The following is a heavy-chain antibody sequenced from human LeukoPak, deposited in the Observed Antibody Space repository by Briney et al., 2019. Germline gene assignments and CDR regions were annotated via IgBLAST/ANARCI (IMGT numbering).Heavy chain of an antibody. J-gene: IGHJ4*02. CDR3: ASGYSSSWEGVDY. D-gene: IGHD6-13*01. V-gene: IGHV3-7*01. CDR1: GFTFSSYW. CDR2: IKQDGSEK. Sequence: PGGSLRLSCAASGFTFSSYWMSWVRQAPGKGLEWVANIKQDGSEKYYVDSVKGRFTISRDNAKNSLYLQMNSLRAEDTAVYYCASGYSSSWEGVDYWGQGTLVTVSS.